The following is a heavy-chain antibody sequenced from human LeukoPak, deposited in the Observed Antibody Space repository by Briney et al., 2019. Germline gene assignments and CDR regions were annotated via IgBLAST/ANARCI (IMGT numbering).Heavy chain of an antibody. D-gene: IGHD3-10*01. CDR2: ISGSGGST. J-gene: IGHJ6*02. V-gene: IGHV3-23*01. CDR1: GFTFSSYA. Sequence: GGSLRLSCAASGFTFSSYAMSWVRLAPGKGLEWVSAISGSGGSTYYADSVKGRFTISRDNSKNTLYLQMNSLRAEDTAVYYCAKAGDKWAYYYYGMDVWGQGTTVTVSS. CDR3: AKAGDKWAYYYYGMDV.